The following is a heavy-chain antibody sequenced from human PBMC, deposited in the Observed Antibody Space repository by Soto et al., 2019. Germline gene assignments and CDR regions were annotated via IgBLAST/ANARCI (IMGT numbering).Heavy chain of an antibody. CDR3: ARGTSRVRGPTDWFDP. V-gene: IGHV4-59*08. D-gene: IGHD3-10*01. J-gene: IGHJ5*02. CDR2: IYYSGTT. Sequence: PSETLSLTCTVSGGSISSYYWSWIRQPPGKGLEWIGYIYYSGTTNYNPSLKSRVTISLDTSKNQFSLNLSSVTAADTAVYYCARGTSRVRGPTDWFDPWGQGPLVTVSS. CDR1: GGSISSYY.